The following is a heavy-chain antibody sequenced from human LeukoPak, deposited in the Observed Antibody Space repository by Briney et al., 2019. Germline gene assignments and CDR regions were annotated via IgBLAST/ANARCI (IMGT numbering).Heavy chain of an antibody. D-gene: IGHD2-21*01. Sequence: GGSLRLSCAASGFTFSTYWMSWVRQAPGKGLEWVANIKEDGSEKYYVDSVKGRFTISRDNAKNSLYLQMNSLRAEDTSVYYCAGGAFRYSAHWGKGPLVTVS. CDR3: AGGAFRYSAH. CDR2: IKEDGSEK. J-gene: IGHJ4*02. V-gene: IGHV3-7*04. CDR1: GFTFSTYW.